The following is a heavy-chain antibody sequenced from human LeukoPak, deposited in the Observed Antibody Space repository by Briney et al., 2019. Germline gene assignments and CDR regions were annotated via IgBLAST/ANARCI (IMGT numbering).Heavy chain of an antibody. CDR2: INHSGST. D-gene: IGHD6-19*01. CDR1: GGSFSGNY. J-gene: IGHJ4*02. V-gene: IGHV4-34*01. Sequence: KPSETLSLTCAVYGGSFSGNYWTWIRQPPGKGLEWIGEINHSGSTNYNPSLKSRLTISVDTSKNQFSLKLSSVTAADTTVFYCARTQPGYSSGGFDYWGQGTLVTVSS. CDR3: ARTQPGYSSGGFDY.